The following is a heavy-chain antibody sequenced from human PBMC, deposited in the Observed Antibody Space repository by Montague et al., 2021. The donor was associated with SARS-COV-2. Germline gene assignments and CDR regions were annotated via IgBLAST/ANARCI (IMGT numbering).Heavy chain of an antibody. D-gene: IGHD3-9*01. CDR1: GGSLSGYY. J-gene: IGHJ4*02. Sequence: SETLSLTCAVYGGSLSGYYWSWIRQPPGKGLEWVGDVLYNKGTNFNPSLKSRVAISVDTSKNQFSLRLTSVTAADTAFYHCVRHPHYDGLNGPPDFWDQGALVTVSS. V-gene: IGHV4-59*08. CDR2: VLYNKGT. CDR3: VRHPHYDGLNGPPDF.